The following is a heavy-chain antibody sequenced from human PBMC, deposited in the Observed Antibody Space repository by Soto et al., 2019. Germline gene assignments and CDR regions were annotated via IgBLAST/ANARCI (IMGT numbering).Heavy chain of an antibody. CDR1: GGSISSSSYY. CDR3: ARVSGEDYFDY. CDR2: IYYSGST. J-gene: IGHJ4*02. D-gene: IGHD3-10*01. V-gene: IGHV4-39*01. Sequence: QLQLQESGPGLVKPSETLSLTCTVSGGSISSSSYYWGWIRQPPGKGLEWIGSIYYSGSTYYNPSLKSRVTISVDTSKNQFSLKLSSVTASDTVVYSCARVSGEDYFDYWGQGTLVTVSS.